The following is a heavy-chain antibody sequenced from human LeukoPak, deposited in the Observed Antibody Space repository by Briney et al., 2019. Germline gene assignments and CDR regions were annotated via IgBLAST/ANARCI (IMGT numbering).Heavy chain of an antibody. V-gene: IGHV1-18*01. J-gene: IGHJ4*02. Sequence: ASVKVSCKASGYTFTSYGIIWVRQAPGQGLEWMGWISAYNGNTNYAQKLQGRVTMTTDTSTSTAYMELRSLRSDDTAVYYCARVTVVGAGGAYYFDYWGQGTLVTVSS. CDR3: ARVTVVGAGGAYYFDY. CDR2: ISAYNGNT. CDR1: GYTFTSYG. D-gene: IGHD1-26*01.